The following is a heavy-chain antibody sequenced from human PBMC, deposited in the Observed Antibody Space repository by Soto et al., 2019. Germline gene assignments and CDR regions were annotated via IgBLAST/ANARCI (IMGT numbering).Heavy chain of an antibody. Sequence: EASVKVSCKASGYTFTSYAMHWVRQAPGQRLEWMGWINAGNGNTKYSQKFQGRVTITRDTSASTAYMELSSLRSEDTAVYYCARSATGGYSSGWYNDYWGQGTLVTVSS. CDR3: ARSATGGYSSGWYNDY. CDR1: GYTFTSYA. J-gene: IGHJ4*02. D-gene: IGHD6-19*01. CDR2: INAGNGNT. V-gene: IGHV1-3*01.